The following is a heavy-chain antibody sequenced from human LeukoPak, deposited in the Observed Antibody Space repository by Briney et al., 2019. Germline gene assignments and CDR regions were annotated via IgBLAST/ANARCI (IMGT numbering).Heavy chain of an antibody. J-gene: IGHJ4*02. Sequence: PGGSLRLSCAASGFTFSSYAMSWVRQAPGKGLEYVSAISSNGGSTYYANSVKGRFTISRDNSKNTLYLQMGSLRAEDMAVYYCARSDYDILTGFSTYFDYWGQGTLVTVSS. CDR1: GFTFSSYA. CDR2: ISSNGGST. CDR3: ARSDYDILTGFSTYFDY. D-gene: IGHD3-9*01. V-gene: IGHV3-64*01.